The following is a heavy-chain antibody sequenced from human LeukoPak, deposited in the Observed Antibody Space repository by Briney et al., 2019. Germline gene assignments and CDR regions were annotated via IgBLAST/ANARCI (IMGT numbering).Heavy chain of an antibody. J-gene: IGHJ4*02. Sequence: GGSLRLPCAASGFTFSSYGMHWVRQAPGKGLEWVAVIWYDGSNKYYADSVKGRFTISRDNSKNTLYLQMNSLRAEDTAVYYCAKGSVSYYFDYWGQGTLVTVSS. CDR3: AKGSVSYYFDY. CDR1: GFTFSSYG. V-gene: IGHV3-33*06. D-gene: IGHD5/OR15-5a*01. CDR2: IWYDGSNK.